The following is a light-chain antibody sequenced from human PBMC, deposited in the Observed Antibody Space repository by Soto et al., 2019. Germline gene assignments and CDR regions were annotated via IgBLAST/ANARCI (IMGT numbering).Light chain of an antibody. V-gene: IGLV2-14*01. CDR3: GSYTSSRIYV. Sequence: QSVLTQPASVSGSPGQSITISCTGTSCDVGGYNYVSWYQQHPGKAPKLMIYEVSNRPSGVSDRFSGSKSGNTASLTISGLQAEDEADYYCGSYTSSRIYVFGAGTKVTVL. J-gene: IGLJ1*01. CDR1: SCDVGGYNY. CDR2: EVS.